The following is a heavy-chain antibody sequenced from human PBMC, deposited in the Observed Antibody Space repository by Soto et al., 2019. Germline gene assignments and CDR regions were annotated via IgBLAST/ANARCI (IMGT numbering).Heavy chain of an antibody. J-gene: IGHJ6*02. D-gene: IGHD3-16*01. Sequence: QVQLVESGGAVVQPATSLRLSCAASRLTFTTYDMHWVRQAPGKGLEWVALIWSDGSRQFYGDSVKGRFTISRDNSKNTLSLQMNRLRVEDTAAYDCAGEPRGGAYDMDVWGQGTTVTVSS. CDR1: RLTFTTYD. V-gene: IGHV3-33*08. CDR2: IWSDGSRQ. CDR3: AGEPRGGAYDMDV.